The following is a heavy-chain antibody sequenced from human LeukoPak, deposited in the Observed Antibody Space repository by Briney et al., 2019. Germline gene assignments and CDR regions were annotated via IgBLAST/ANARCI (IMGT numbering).Heavy chain of an antibody. CDR2: IIPIFGTA. CDR1: GGTFSSYA. CDR3: ARVKVPHCSSTSCYVSYYYYGMDV. D-gene: IGHD2-2*01. V-gene: IGHV1-69*13. J-gene: IGHJ6*04. Sequence: ASVKASCKASGGTFSSYAISWVRQAPGQGLEWMGGIIPIFGTANYAQKFQGRVTITADESTSTAYMELSSLRSEDTAVYYCARVKVPHCSSTSCYVSYYYYGMDVWGKGTTVTVSS.